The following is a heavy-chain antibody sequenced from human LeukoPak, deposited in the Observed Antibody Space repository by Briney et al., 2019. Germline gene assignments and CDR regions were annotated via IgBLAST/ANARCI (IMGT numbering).Heavy chain of an antibody. V-gene: IGHV1-8*03. J-gene: IGHJ3*02. CDR3: ARGYYYDSSGYHDAFDI. Sequence: GASVKVSCKASGGTFSSYAISWVRQAPGQGLEWMGWMNPNSGNTGYAQKFQGRVTITRNTSISTAYMELSSLRSEDTAVYYCARGYYYDSSGYHDAFDIWGQGTMVTVSS. D-gene: IGHD3-22*01. CDR1: GGTFSSYA. CDR2: MNPNSGNT.